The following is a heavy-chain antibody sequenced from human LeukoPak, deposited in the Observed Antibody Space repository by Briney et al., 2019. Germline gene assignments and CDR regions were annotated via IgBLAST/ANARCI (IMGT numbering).Heavy chain of an antibody. CDR2: FHFSGST. V-gene: IGHV4-39*01. J-gene: IGHJ4*02. CDR1: GASVTMGSYY. CDR3: ARPFQDYDKGTFFSFFDF. D-gene: IGHD3-22*01. Sequence: PSETLSLTCSVSGASVTMGSYYWAWIRQPPGKGLEWIGTFHFSGSTYYNPSLKSRVTISVDTSKNSVSLMLRSVTAADTAVYFCARPFQDYDKGTFFSFFDFWGQGILVTVSS.